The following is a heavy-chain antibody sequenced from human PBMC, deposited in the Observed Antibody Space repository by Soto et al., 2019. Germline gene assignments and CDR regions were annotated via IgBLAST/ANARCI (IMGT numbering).Heavy chain of an antibody. CDR2: IWYDGSNK. Sequence: QVQLVESGGGVVQPGRSLRLSCAASGFTFSSYGMHWVRQAPGKGLEWVAVIWYDGSNKYYADSVKGRFTISRDNSKNTLYLQMNSLRAEDTAVYYCASAYYYDSSGQWDDAFDIWGQGTMVTVSS. CDR1: GFTFSSYG. CDR3: ASAYYYDSSGQWDDAFDI. J-gene: IGHJ3*02. V-gene: IGHV3-33*01. D-gene: IGHD3-22*01.